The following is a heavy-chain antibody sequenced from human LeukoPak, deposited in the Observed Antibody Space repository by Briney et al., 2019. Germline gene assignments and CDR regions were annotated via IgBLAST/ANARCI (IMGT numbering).Heavy chain of an antibody. CDR2: ISYDGSNK. D-gene: IGHD1-14*01. Sequence: GGSLRLSCAASGFTFSSYAMHWVRQAPGKGLEWVAVISYDGSNKYYADSVKGRFTISRDNSNNTMYLQMNSLRAEDTAVYYCAKDVPNHDYWGQGTLVTVSS. V-gene: IGHV3-30-3*01. CDR1: GFTFSSYA. CDR3: AKDVPNHDY. J-gene: IGHJ4*02.